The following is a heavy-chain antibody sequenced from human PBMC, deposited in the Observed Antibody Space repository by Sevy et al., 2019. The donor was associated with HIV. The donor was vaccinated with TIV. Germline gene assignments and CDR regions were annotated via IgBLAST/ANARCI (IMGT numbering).Heavy chain of an antibody. CDR3: TTESKKRGLSALLDY. Sequence: GGSLRLSCAASGFTFSNAWMSWARQAPGKGLEWVGRIKSKTDGGTTDYAAPVKGRFNISRDDSKNTLYLQMKSLKTEDTAIYYWTTESKKRGLSALLDYCGQRTLVTVSS. CDR2: IKSKTDGGTT. CDR1: GFTFSNAW. D-gene: IGHD2-21*02. J-gene: IGHJ4*02. V-gene: IGHV3-15*01.